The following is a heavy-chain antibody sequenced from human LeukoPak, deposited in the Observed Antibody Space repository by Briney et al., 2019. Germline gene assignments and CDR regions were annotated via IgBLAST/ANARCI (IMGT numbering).Heavy chain of an antibody. Sequence: SETLSLTCTVSGGSISSGGYYWSWIRQHPGKGLEWIGYIYYSGSTYYNPSLKSRVTISVDTSKNQSSLKLSSVTAADTAVYYCARTVVVVAATPLDYFDYWGQGTLVTVSS. D-gene: IGHD2-15*01. CDR1: GGSISSGGYY. CDR3: ARTVVVVAATPLDYFDY. V-gene: IGHV4-31*03. J-gene: IGHJ4*02. CDR2: IYYSGST.